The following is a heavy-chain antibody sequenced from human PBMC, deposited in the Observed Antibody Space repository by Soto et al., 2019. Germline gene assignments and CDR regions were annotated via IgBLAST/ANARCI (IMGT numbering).Heavy chain of an antibody. CDR2: IYNSGST. J-gene: IGHJ2*01. D-gene: IGHD2-21*01. V-gene: IGHV4-31*01. CDR3: AGCGGDSSRIAL. Sequence: QVQLQESGPGLVKPSQTLSLICTVSGGSITSSGYYWTWIHQYPGKGLEWIGYIYNSGSTYYNPYLNSQXXRXIXXSTNQFSRKVTSVTAADTATYSCAGCGGDSSRIALWGRGTLVTVSS. CDR1: GGSITSSGYY.